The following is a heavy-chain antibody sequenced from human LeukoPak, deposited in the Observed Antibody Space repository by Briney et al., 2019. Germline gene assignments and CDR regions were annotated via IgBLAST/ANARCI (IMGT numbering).Heavy chain of an antibody. CDR2: IHQDGSEK. J-gene: IGHJ4*02. CDR1: GFTFSNYW. D-gene: IGHD4-11*01. V-gene: IGHV3-7*05. CDR3: ANTVGHYAHS. Sequence: GGSLRLSCAASGFTFSNYWMTWVRQAPGKGLEWVASIHQDGSEKHSIDSGRFTISRDNAENSLYLQMESLRDADTAVYYCANTVGHYAHSWGQGTLVTVSS.